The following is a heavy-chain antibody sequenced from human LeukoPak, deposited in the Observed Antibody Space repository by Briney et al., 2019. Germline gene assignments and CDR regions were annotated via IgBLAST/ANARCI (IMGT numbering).Heavy chain of an antibody. Sequence: PGGSLRLSCAASRFTFSSYWMSWVRQAPGKGLEWVANIKQDGSEKYYVDSVKGRFTISRDNAKNSLYLQMNSLRAEDTAVYYCAVGIVATIGDYWGQGTLVTVSS. D-gene: IGHD5-12*01. CDR1: RFTFSSYW. J-gene: IGHJ4*02. CDR3: AVGIVATIGDY. V-gene: IGHV3-7*01. CDR2: IKQDGSEK.